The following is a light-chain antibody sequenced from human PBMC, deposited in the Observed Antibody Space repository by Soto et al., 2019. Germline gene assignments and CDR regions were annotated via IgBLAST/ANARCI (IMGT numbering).Light chain of an antibody. CDR1: QSISSW. V-gene: IGKV1-5*01. CDR3: QEYTTYSRT. J-gene: IGKJ1*01. Sequence: IQMTQSPSTLSASVGDRVTITCRASQSISSWLAWYQQKPGKAPKVVIYDASRLQSGVPSRFSGGGSGTEFTLTITSLQPDDFATYYCQEYTTYSRTFGQGTKVEVK. CDR2: DAS.